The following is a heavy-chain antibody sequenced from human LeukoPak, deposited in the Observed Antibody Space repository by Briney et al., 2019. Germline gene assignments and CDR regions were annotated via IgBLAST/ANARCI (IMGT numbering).Heavy chain of an antibody. CDR3: ARQSGYHLGLPDY. J-gene: IGHJ4*02. CDR2: ISYSGST. CDR1: GGSISSYY. D-gene: IGHD5-12*01. Sequence: SETLSLTCTVSGGSISSYYWSWIRQPPGKGLEWIGFISYSGSTNYNPSLKSRVTISVDTSKNQFSLKLSSVTAADTAVYYCARQSGYHLGLPDYWGQGTLVTVSS. V-gene: IGHV4-59*01.